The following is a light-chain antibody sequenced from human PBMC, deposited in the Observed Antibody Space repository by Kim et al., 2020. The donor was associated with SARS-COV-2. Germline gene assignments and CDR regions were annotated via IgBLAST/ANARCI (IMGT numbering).Light chain of an antibody. CDR2: DAS. CDR1: QSVSSY. J-gene: IGKJ4*01. V-gene: IGKV3-11*01. Sequence: LSPGERATLSCRASQSVSSYLAWYQHKPGQAPRLLIYDASNRATGIPARFSGSGSGTDFTLTISSLEPDDFAVYYCQHRNDWPLTFGGGTKVDIK. CDR3: QHRNDWPLT.